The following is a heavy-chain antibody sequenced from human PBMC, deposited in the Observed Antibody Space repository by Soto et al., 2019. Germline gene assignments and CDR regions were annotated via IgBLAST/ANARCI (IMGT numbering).Heavy chain of an antibody. Sequence: QVQLVQSGAEVKKPGSSVKVSCKASGGTFSSYAISWVRQAPGQGLEWMGGIIPIFGTANYAQKFQGRVTMTRNTSISTAYMELSSLRSEDTAVYYCARGIAGYYDSSGLAGIDYWGQGTPVTVSP. CDR1: GGTFSSYA. D-gene: IGHD3-22*01. CDR2: IIPIFGTA. V-gene: IGHV1-69*06. CDR3: ARGIAGYYDSSGLAGIDY. J-gene: IGHJ4*02.